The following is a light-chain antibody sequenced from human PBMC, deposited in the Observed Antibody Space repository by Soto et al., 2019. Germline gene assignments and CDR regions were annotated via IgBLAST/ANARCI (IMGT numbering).Light chain of an antibody. CDR2: EVT. CDR3: SSYTSSTDYV. Sequence: QSALTQPASVSGSPGQSITISCTGTTGDFGFYNYVSWYQHHPGKAPKLLIYEVTNRHSGVSNRFSGSKSGNTASLTISGLQAEDEADYYCSSYTSSTDYVFGTGTRSPS. V-gene: IGLV2-14*01. J-gene: IGLJ1*01. CDR1: TGDFGFYNY.